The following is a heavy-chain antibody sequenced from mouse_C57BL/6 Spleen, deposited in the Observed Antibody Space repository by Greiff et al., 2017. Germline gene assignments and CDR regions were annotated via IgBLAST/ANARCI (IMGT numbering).Heavy chain of an antibody. J-gene: IGHJ4*01. CDR2: IYPRSGNT. D-gene: IGHD1-1*01. CDR3: ARDGDYFYAMDY. Sequence: QVQLQQSGAELARPGASVKLSCKASGYTFTSYGISWVKQRTGQGLEWIGEIYPRSGNTYYNEKFKGKATLTADKSSSTAYMELRSLTSEYSAVYFCARDGDYFYAMDYWGQGTSVTVSS. CDR1: GYTFTSYG. V-gene: IGHV1-81*01.